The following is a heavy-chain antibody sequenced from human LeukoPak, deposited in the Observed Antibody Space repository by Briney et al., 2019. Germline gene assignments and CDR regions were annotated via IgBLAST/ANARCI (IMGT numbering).Heavy chain of an antibody. Sequence: PGGSLRLSCAASGFTFSTYAKNWVRQAPGKGLEWVSTISGSGGSTYYADSVKGRFTISRDNSKNTLYLQMNSLRAEDTAVYYCAYGDYDCWGQGTLVTVSS. CDR2: ISGSGGST. CDR3: AYGDYDC. V-gene: IGHV3-23*01. D-gene: IGHD4-17*01. J-gene: IGHJ4*02. CDR1: GFTFSTYA.